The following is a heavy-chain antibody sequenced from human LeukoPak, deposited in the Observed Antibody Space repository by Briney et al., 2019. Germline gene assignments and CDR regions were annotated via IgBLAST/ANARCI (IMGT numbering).Heavy chain of an antibody. Sequence: GGSLRLSCTASGFTFGDYAMSWFRQAPGKGLEWVSVISGSGGSTYYADSVKGRFTISRDNSKNTLYLQMNSLRAEDTAVYYCAKGIRTLDYWGQGTLVTVSS. V-gene: IGHV3-23*01. CDR2: ISGSGGST. CDR3: AKGIRTLDY. J-gene: IGHJ4*02. D-gene: IGHD5-18*01. CDR1: GFTFGDYA.